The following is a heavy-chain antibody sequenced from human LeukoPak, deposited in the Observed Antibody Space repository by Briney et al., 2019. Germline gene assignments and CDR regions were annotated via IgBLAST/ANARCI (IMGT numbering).Heavy chain of an antibody. V-gene: IGHV3-33*01. J-gene: IGHJ4*02. CDR1: GFTFGSYG. D-gene: IGHD1-26*01. CDR3: APLAEGATELVDY. Sequence: GGSLRLSCAASGFTFGSYGMHWVRQAPGKGLEWVAVIWYDGSNKYYADSVKGRFTISRDNSKNTLYLQMTSLRAEDTAAYYCAPLAEGATELVDYWGQGTLVTVSS. CDR2: IWYDGSNK.